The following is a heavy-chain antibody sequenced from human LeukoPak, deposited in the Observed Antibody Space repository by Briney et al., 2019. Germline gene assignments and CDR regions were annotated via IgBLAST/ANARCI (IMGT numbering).Heavy chain of an antibody. CDR3: AKLRVRPMDV. CDR1: GFTFGSFA. CDR2: ISGSGGST. Sequence: TGGSLRLSCAAAGFTFGSFAMGWVRPAPGEGLGWVSAISGSGGSTYYADSVKGRFTISRDNSKNTLYLQMNSLRAEDMAVYYCAKLRVRPMDVWGKGTTVTVCS. V-gene: IGHV3-23*01. J-gene: IGHJ6*03.